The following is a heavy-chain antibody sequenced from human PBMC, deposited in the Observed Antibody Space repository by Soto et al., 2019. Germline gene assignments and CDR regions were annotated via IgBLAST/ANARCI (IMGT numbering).Heavy chain of an antibody. D-gene: IGHD6-13*01. V-gene: IGHV3-23*01. CDR3: AKCSYSSSWYFFDY. CDR1: GFTFSSYA. J-gene: IGHJ4*02. Sequence: GGSLRLSCVVSGFTFSSYAMAWVRQDPGKGLEWVSAISSSGGSTYYADSVKGRFTISRDTSKSTLFLQMSSLRAEDTAVYYCAKCSYSSSWYFFDYWGQGTQVTVSS. CDR2: ISSSGGST.